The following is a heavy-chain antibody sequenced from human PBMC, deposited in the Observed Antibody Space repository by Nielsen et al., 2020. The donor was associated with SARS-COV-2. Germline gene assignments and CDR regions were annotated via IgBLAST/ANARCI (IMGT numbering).Heavy chain of an antibody. D-gene: IGHD1-26*01. CDR2: IYHGGNT. J-gene: IGHJ3*02. V-gene: IGHV4-4*02. CDR1: GGSISSSNW. Sequence: SETLSLTCAVSGGSISSSNWWTWVRQPPGKGLEWIGEIYHGGNTNYNPSLKSRVTISVDTSKNQFSLKLSSVTAADTAVYYCAREEQADAFDIWGQGTMVTVSS. CDR3: AREEQADAFDI.